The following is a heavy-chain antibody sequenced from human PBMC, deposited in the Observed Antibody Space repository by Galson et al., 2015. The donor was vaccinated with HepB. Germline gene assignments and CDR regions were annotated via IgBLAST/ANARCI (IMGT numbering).Heavy chain of an antibody. CDR1: GFTFDDYG. Sequence: SLRLSCVASGFTFDDYGMHWVRQAPGKGLEWVSGISWNSGSRGYADSVKGRFTISRDNAKKSLYLQMSSLRAEDTALYYCAKDGLPPQFCSNDVCPLYFDYWGQGSLVTVST. CDR2: ISWNSGSR. D-gene: IGHD2-8*01. CDR3: AKDGLPPQFCSNDVCPLYFDY. J-gene: IGHJ4*02. V-gene: IGHV3-9*01.